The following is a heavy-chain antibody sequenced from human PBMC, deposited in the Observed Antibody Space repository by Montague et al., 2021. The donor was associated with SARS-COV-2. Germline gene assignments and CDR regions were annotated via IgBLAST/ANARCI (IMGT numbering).Heavy chain of an antibody. D-gene: IGHD3-10*01. J-gene: IGHJ6*02. V-gene: IGHV4-34*01. CDR2: INHSGST. Sequence: SETLSLTCAVYGGSFSGYYWSWIRQPPGKGLEWIGEINHSGSTNYNPSLKSRVTISVDTSKNQFSLKLSSVTAADTAVYYCARVRYCGSGNSLGMDVWGQGTTVTVSS. CDR3: ARVRYCGSGNSLGMDV. CDR1: GGSFSGYY.